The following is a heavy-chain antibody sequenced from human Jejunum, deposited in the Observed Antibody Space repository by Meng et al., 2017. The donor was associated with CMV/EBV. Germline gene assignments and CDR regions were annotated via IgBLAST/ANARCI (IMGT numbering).Heavy chain of an antibody. J-gene: IGHJ4*02. D-gene: IGHD2-2*01. CDR2: VHDTGST. Sequence: SVGDGGCYWSWIRPRPGMGLEWIWYVHDTGSTHPNPSLTNRVTMSVDTSQNQFSLKLSSVIVADTAVYYCAKELCTTTSCSYDYWGQGTLVTVSS. V-gene: IGHV4-31*02. CDR1: SVGDGGCY. CDR3: AKELCTTTSCSYDY.